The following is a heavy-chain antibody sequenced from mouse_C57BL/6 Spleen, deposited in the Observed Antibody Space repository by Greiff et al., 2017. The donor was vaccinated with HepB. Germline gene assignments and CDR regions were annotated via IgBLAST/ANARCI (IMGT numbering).Heavy chain of an antibody. CDR2: IYPGDGDT. J-gene: IGHJ1*03. D-gene: IGHD2-1*01. CDR3: VSTKGYFDV. Sequence: VQLQQSGPELVKPGASVKISCKASGYAFSSSWMNWVKQRPGQGLEWIGRIYPGDGDTNYNGKFKGKATLTADKSSSTAYMQLSSLTSEDSAVYFCVSTKGYFDVWGTGTTVTVSS. CDR1: GYAFSSSW. V-gene: IGHV1-82*01.